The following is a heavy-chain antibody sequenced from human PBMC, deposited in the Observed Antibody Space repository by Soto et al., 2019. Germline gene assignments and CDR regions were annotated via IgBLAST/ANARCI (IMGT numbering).Heavy chain of an antibody. V-gene: IGHV3-30-3*01. D-gene: IGHD3-10*01. CDR2: ISYDGSNK. CDR1: GFTFSSYA. CDR3: ARGRGLDYYGSGSYFNDY. Sequence: LRLSCAASGFTFSSYAMHWVRQAPGKGLEWVAVISYDGSNKYYADSVKGRFTISRDNSKNTLYLQMNSLRAEDTAVYYCARGRGLDYYGSGSYFNDYWGQGTLVTVSS. J-gene: IGHJ4*02.